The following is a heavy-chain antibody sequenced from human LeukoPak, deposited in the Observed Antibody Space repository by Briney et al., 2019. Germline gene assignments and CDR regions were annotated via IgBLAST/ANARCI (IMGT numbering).Heavy chain of an antibody. CDR1: GFTFSSYA. V-gene: IGHV3-7*01. J-gene: IGHJ4*02. CDR2: IKEDGSEK. D-gene: IGHD1-26*01. Sequence: GGSLRLSCAASGFTFSSYAMSWVRQAPGKGLEWVANIKEDGSEKYYGDSVKGRFTISRDNAKNSLYLQMNSLRAEDTAVYYCARDRGGSGSSFDYWGQGTLVTVSS. CDR3: ARDRGGSGSSFDY.